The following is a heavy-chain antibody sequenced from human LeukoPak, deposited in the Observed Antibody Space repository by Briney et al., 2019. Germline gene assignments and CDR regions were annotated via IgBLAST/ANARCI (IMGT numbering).Heavy chain of an antibody. CDR3: AKDVRGYDALIDY. Sequence: GGSLRLSCAASGFTFSDYYMSWIRQAPGKGLEWVSYISSSGSTIYYADSVMGRFTISRDNSKNTLYLQMNSLRAEDTAVYYCAKDVRGYDALIDYWGQGTLVTVSS. D-gene: IGHD5-12*01. J-gene: IGHJ4*02. CDR2: ISSSGSTI. V-gene: IGHV3-11*01. CDR1: GFTFSDYY.